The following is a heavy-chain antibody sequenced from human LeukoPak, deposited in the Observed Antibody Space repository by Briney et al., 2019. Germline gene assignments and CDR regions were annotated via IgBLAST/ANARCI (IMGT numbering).Heavy chain of an antibody. CDR1: GGSFSGYY. V-gene: IGHV4-39*01. Sequence: SETLSLTCAVYGGSFSGYYWGWIRQPPGKGLEWIGSIYYSGSTYYNPSLKSRVTISVDTSKNQFSLKLSSVTAADTAVYYCARQATRGVVVIASGAFDIWGQGTMVTVSS. CDR2: IYYSGST. J-gene: IGHJ3*02. D-gene: IGHD2-21*01. CDR3: ARQATRGVVVIASGAFDI.